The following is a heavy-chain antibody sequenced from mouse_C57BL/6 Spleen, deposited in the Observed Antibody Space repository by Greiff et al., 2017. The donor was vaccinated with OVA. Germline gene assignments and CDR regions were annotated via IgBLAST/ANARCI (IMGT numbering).Heavy chain of an antibody. Sequence: VQLQQSGPELVKPGASVKISCKASGYSFTGYYMNWVKQSPEKSLEWIGEINPSTGGTTYNQKFKAKATLTVDKSSSTAYMQLKSLTSEDSAVYYCARGDFITTVVATRYFDVWGTGTTVTVSS. CDR3: ARGDFITTVVATRYFDV. D-gene: IGHD1-1*01. CDR1: GYSFTGYY. CDR2: INPSTGGT. J-gene: IGHJ1*03. V-gene: IGHV1-42*01.